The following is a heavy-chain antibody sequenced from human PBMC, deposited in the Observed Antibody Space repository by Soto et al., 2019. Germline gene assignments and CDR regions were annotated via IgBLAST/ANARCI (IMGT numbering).Heavy chain of an antibody. CDR3: AKETHSSGYGNYFDY. V-gene: IGHV3-30*18. D-gene: IGHD3-22*01. CDR2: ISKDGSTK. Sequence: GGSLRLSCAASGFTFSSYGMHWVRQAPGKGLEWVAVISKDGSTKYDADSVKGRFTISRDNSKNTLYLQMNSLRAEDTAVYYCAKETHSSGYGNYFDYWGQGTMVTVYS. CDR1: GFTFSSYG. J-gene: IGHJ4*02.